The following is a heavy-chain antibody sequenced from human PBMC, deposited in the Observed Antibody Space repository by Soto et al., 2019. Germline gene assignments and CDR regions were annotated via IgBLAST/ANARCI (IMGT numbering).Heavy chain of an antibody. CDR1: GFTFSSYA. V-gene: IGHV3-23*01. J-gene: IGHJ4*02. CDR3: AKDRSKPYYFDY. CDR2: ISGSGGST. Sequence: GGSLRLSCAASGFTFSSYAMSWVRQAPGKGLEWVSAISGSGGSTYYADSVKGRFTTSRDNSKNTLYLQMNSLRAEDTAVYYCAKDRSKPYYFDYWGQGTLVTVSS.